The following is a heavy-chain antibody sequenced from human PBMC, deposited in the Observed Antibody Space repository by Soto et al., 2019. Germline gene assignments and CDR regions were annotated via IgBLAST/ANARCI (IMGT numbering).Heavy chain of an antibody. V-gene: IGHV4-31*03. Sequence: QVQLQESGPGLVKPSQTLSLTCTVSGGSISSGGYYWSWIRQHPGKGPEWIGYIYYSGSTYYNPSLKSRVTISVDTSKNQFSLKLSSVTAADTAVYYCAREDSSGYYLNGYFDYWGQGTLVTVSS. CDR2: IYYSGST. CDR3: AREDSSGYYLNGYFDY. CDR1: GGSISSGGYY. D-gene: IGHD3-22*01. J-gene: IGHJ4*02.